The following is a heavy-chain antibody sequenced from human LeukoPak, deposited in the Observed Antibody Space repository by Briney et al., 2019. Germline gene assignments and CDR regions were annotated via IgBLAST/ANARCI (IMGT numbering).Heavy chain of an antibody. V-gene: IGHV3-20*04. CDR2: INWNGGST. CDR3: AKDRVPYYYGSGDNWFDP. CDR1: GFTFDDYG. J-gene: IGHJ5*02. D-gene: IGHD3-10*01. Sequence: GGSLRLSCAASGFTFDDYGMSWVRQAPGKGLEWVSGINWNGGSTGYADSVKGRFTISRDNAKNSLYLQMNSLRAEDTALYYCAKDRVPYYYGSGDNWFDPWGQGTLVTVSS.